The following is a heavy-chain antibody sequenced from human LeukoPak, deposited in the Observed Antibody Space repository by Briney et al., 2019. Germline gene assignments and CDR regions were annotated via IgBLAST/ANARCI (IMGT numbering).Heavy chain of an antibody. J-gene: IGHJ4*02. D-gene: IGHD3-22*01. CDR3: TRSDYDTSGEFDY. Sequence: GASVKVSCKASGYTFTGYAMHWVRQAPGQGLEWVGRLDPNSGGTNYAQKFQGRVTMTRDTSISTASMELSSLRSDDTAVYYCTRSDYDTSGEFDYWGQGTLVTVSS. V-gene: IGHV1-2*06. CDR1: GYTFTGYA. CDR2: LDPNSGGT.